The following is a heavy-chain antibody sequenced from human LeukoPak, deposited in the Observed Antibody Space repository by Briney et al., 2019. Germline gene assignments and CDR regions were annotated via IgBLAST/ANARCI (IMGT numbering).Heavy chain of an antibody. Sequence: SETLSLTCAVYGGSFSGYYWSWTRQPPGKGLEWIGEINHSGSTNYNPSLKSRVTISVDTSKNQFSLKLSSVTAADTAVYCCARVRAPLSYGDYRAVRFDYWGQGTLVTVSS. CDR2: INHSGST. CDR3: ARVRAPLSYGDYRAVRFDY. D-gene: IGHD4-17*01. J-gene: IGHJ4*02. CDR1: GGSFSGYY. V-gene: IGHV4-34*01.